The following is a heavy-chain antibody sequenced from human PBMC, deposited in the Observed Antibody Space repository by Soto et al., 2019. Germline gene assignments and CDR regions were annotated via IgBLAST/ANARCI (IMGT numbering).Heavy chain of an antibody. Sequence: SETLSLTCTVSGGSISSYYWSWIRQPPGKGLEWIGYIYYSGSTNYNPSLKSRVTISIDTSKNQFSLKLSSVTAADTAVYYCARDQEVVDSLGYYYYGMDVWGQGTTVTISS. D-gene: IGHD2-15*01. CDR2: IYYSGST. CDR3: ARDQEVVDSLGYYYYGMDV. CDR1: GGSISSYY. V-gene: IGHV4-59*01. J-gene: IGHJ6*02.